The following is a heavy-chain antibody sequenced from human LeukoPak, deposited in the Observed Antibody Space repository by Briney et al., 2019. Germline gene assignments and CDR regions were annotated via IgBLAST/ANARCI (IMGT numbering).Heavy chain of an antibody. Sequence: SETLSLTCAVYGGSFSGYYWSWIRQPPGKGLEWIGEINHSGSTNYNPSLKSRVTISVDTSKNQFSLKLSSVTAADTAVYYCARSSYYYDSSGPKAFDIWGQGTMVTVSS. CDR1: GGSFSGYY. CDR2: INHSGST. D-gene: IGHD3-22*01. V-gene: IGHV4-34*01. CDR3: ARSSYYYDSSGPKAFDI. J-gene: IGHJ3*02.